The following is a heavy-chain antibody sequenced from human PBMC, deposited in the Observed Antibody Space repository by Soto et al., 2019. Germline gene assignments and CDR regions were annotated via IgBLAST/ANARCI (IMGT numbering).Heavy chain of an antibody. Sequence: PGGSLRLSCTASGFTFDSYTMNWLRQAPGRGLEWVSSISATTTYKYYADSVEGRFTISRDNAKSSLYLQTNSLGAEDTAVYYCARGGTSKSGHLWYFDLWGRGTLVTVSS. CDR1: GFTFDSYT. V-gene: IGHV3-21*01. CDR2: ISATTTYK. J-gene: IGHJ2*01. CDR3: ARGGTSKSGHLWYFDL. D-gene: IGHD1-1*01.